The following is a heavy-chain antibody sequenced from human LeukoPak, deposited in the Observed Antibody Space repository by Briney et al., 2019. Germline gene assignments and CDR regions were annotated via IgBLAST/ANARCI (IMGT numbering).Heavy chain of an antibody. CDR3: VRGQWGFDY. CDR2: SHYSGST. Sequence: PSETLSLTCSVSGGSISSSSYYWGWVRQPPGKGLEWIGYSHYSGSTKYNPPLKSRVTISVDTSKNQISLKLSSVTAADTAVYYCVRGQWGFDYWGQGTLVTISS. V-gene: IGHV4-61*05. CDR1: GGSISSSSYY. D-gene: IGHD1-26*01. J-gene: IGHJ4*02.